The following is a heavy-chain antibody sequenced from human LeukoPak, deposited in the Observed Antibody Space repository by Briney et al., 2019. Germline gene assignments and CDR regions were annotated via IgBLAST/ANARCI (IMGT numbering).Heavy chain of an antibody. CDR3: ARDWAYYYDSSGYYLDY. CDR2: IKQDGSEK. Sequence: GGSLRLSCAASGFTFRSYAVSWVRQAPGKGLEWVAKIKQDGSEKYYVDSVKGRFTISRDNAKKSLYLQMNSLRAEDTAVYYCARDWAYYYDSSGYYLDYWGQGTLVTVSS. J-gene: IGHJ4*02. CDR1: GFTFRSYA. D-gene: IGHD3-22*01. V-gene: IGHV3-7*01.